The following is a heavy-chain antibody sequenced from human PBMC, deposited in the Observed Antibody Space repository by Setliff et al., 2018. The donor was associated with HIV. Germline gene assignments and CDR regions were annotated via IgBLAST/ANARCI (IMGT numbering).Heavy chain of an antibody. CDR1: GGSISSSSYY. CDR2: IHISGNT. V-gene: IGHV4-61*09. J-gene: IGHJ3*02. CDR3: ARGLWAPGLGEGAFDI. D-gene: IGHD3-16*01. Sequence: PSETLSLTCTVSGGSISSSSYYWNWIRQPAGKGLEWIGHIHISGNTNYNPSLKSRVTISLDTSKNHFSLNLTSMTAADTAVYYCARGLWAPGLGEGAFDIWGQGTKVTVSS.